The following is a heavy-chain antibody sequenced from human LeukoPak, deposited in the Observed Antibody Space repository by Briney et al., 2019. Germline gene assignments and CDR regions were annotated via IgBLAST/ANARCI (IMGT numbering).Heavy chain of an antibody. V-gene: IGHV3-21*01. Sequence: PGGSLRLSCAASGFTFSNYNMNWVRQAPGKGLEWVSSITSTSSYIYYADSVKGRFTISRDNAKNSLYLQMNSLRAEDTAVYYCAREGGIQLWQYYYYYMDVWGKGTTVTISS. J-gene: IGHJ6*03. CDR1: GFTFSNYN. CDR3: AREGGIQLWQYYYYYMDV. D-gene: IGHD5-18*01. CDR2: ITSTSSYI.